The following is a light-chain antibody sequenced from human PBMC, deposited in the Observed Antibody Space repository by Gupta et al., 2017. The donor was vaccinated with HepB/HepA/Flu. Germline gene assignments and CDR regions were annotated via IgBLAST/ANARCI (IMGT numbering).Light chain of an antibody. CDR2: GTS. CDR1: QSVSSSY. J-gene: IGKJ3*01. Sequence: DIVLTQSPGTLSLSPGERATLSCRASQSVSSSYLAWYQQKPGQAPRLLIYGTSSRAAGIQDRFSGSGSGTDFTLTISRLEPEDFAVFYCQQYGSSSFTFGPGTRVDIK. CDR3: QQYGSSSFT. V-gene: IGKV3-20*01.